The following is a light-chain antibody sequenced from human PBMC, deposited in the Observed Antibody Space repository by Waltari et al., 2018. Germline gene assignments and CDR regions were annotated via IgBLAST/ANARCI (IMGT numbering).Light chain of an antibody. CDR2: GVY. Sequence: EIVMTQSPDTLSASPGERVTLSCRASQSVVNDLAWYQQRPGQAPRLLLCGVYRRATGVAARFSGSGSGTEFSLTISSLQSEDFAVYYCLQYNNWPQWTFGQGTKVEIK. J-gene: IGKJ1*01. V-gene: IGKV3-15*01. CDR1: QSVVND. CDR3: LQYNNWPQWT.